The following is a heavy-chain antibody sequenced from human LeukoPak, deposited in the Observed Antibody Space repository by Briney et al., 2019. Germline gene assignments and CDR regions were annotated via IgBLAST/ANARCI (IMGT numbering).Heavy chain of an antibody. J-gene: IGHJ4*02. D-gene: IGHD5-18*01. V-gene: IGHV3-30-3*01. CDR3: VKDRYSSAYYFET. CDR1: AGTFSGYA. Sequence: PGGSPRLSSCASAGTFSGYATHWFRQAPGKGLEWVAVISYDGSDKYYADSVKGRFTISRDNSTNTLDLQMNSLRAEDTAIYYCVKDRYSSAYYFETWGQGTLVTVSS. CDR2: ISYDGSDK.